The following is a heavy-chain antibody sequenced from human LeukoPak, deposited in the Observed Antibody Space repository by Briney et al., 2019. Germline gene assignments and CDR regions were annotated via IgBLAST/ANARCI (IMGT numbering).Heavy chain of an antibody. D-gene: IGHD6-13*01. Sequence: GGSLRLSCAASGFTFSSYGMSWVRQAPGKWLEWVSAISGSGGSTYYADYVKGRFNISRHKSKNTLYLQMNRLRAEHTAIYHCAKTAYSSSWFDYRGQGTLVTVSS. CDR3: AKTAYSSSWFDY. CDR2: ISGSGGST. CDR1: GFTFSSYG. J-gene: IGHJ4*02. V-gene: IGHV3-23*01.